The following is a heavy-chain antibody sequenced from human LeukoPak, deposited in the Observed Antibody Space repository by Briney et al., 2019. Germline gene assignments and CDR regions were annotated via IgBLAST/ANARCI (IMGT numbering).Heavy chain of an antibody. J-gene: IGHJ4*02. CDR2: IYYSGST. V-gene: IGHV4-39*07. CDR3: ARDGPVAATFY. D-gene: IGHD2-15*01. CDR1: GGSISSYY. Sequence: SETLSLTCTVSGGSISSYYWGWIRQPPGKGLEWIGSIYYSGSTYYNPSLKSRVTISVDTSKNQFSLKLSSVTAADTAVYYCARDGPVAATFYWGQGTLVTVSS.